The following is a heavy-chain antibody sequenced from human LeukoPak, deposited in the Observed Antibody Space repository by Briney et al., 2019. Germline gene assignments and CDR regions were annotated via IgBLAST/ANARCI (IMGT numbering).Heavy chain of an antibody. J-gene: IGHJ4*02. CDR1: GFILRSYE. Sequence: PGGSLRLSGEALGFILRSYEMHWARKAPGKGLRWVAVISYDGSNKYYADSVKGRFTISRDNSKNTLYLQMNSLRAEDTAVYYCARDPGYSYDLIYFDYWGQGTLVTVSS. V-gene: IGHV3-30-3*01. CDR3: ARDPGYSYDLIYFDY. CDR2: ISYDGSNK. D-gene: IGHD5-18*01.